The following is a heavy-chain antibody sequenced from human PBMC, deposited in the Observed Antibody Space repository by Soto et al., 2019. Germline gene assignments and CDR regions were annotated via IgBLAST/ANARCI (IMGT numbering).Heavy chain of an antibody. J-gene: IGHJ5*02. CDR1: GYSFSTYD. Sequence: QVQLVQSGAEVTKPGAAVKVSCKASGYSFSTYDINWVRQAAGQGLEWMGWVNPKSGNTDYAQRFRGRFTMTSNTSLSKAYMELSAPTPEATAVYYCARPYCDSTSCYTDWFDPWGQGNLVNVSS. V-gene: IGHV1-8*01. D-gene: IGHD2-2*02. CDR2: VNPKSGNT. CDR3: ARPYCDSTSCYTDWFDP.